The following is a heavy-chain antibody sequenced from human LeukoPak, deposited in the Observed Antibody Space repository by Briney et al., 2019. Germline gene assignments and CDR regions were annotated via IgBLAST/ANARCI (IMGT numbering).Heavy chain of an antibody. CDR1: GFTFRAYS. Sequence: GGSLRHSCAASGFTFRAYSMSWVRPAPGKGLEWGSNIRSNVGDTYSTDSVKGRFTISRDNSKNTLYLEMNSLRDEDTAVYYCAKGGYTTWFDPWGQGTLVTVSS. CDR2: IRSNVGDT. J-gene: IGHJ5*02. D-gene: IGHD2-15*01. CDR3: AKGGYTTWFDP. V-gene: IGHV3-23*01.